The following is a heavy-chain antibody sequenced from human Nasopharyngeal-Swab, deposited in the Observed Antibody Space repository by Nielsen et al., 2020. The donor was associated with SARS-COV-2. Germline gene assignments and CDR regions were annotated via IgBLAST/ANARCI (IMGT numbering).Heavy chain of an antibody. Sequence: GGSLRLSCAASGFTFNTYWMHWVRQAPGKGLVWVSRINSEGSSTTYADSVKGRFTISRDNAKNTLSLQMNSLRVEDTAVYYCARDLDCSSSDCYLDAFDIWGQGTAVTVSS. CDR3: ARDLDCSSSDCYLDAFDI. CDR2: INSEGSST. CDR1: GFTFNTYW. D-gene: IGHD2-2*01. V-gene: IGHV3-74*01. J-gene: IGHJ3*02.